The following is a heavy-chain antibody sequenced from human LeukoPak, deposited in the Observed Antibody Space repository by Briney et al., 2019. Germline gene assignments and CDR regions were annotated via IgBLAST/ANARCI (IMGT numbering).Heavy chain of an antibody. D-gene: IGHD2-2*01. J-gene: IGHJ4*02. CDR2: IYYSGST. CDR3: AKGFDGSTSSPDY. Sequence: SETLSLTCTVSGGSISSSSYYWGWIRQPPGKGLEWIGSIYYSGSTYYNPSLKSRVTISLDTSKNQFSLKLSSVTAADTAVYYCAKGFDGSTSSPDYWGQGTLVTVSS. V-gene: IGHV4-39*07. CDR1: GGSISSSSYY.